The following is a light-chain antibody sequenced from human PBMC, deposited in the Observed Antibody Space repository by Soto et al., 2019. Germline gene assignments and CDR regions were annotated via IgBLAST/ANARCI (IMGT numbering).Light chain of an antibody. V-gene: IGLV2-14*01. Sequence: QSALTQPASGSGSPGQSITISCTGTSSDVGGYDYLCWYEHHPGKSPKLLIYEVSYRPSGVSKRFSGSKSSNTASFTISELQAGDEAEYYCSSYASSSTDVFGTGSKGTVL. CDR2: EVS. CDR3: SSYASSSTDV. J-gene: IGLJ1*01. CDR1: SSDVGGYDY.